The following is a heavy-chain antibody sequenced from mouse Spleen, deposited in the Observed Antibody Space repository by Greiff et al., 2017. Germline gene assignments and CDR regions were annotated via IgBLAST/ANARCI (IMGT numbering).Heavy chain of an antibody. CDR2: ISSGGDYI. D-gene: IGHD1-1*01. CDR1: GFTFSSYA. CDR3: TRDRGIYYYGSSPFDV. V-gene: IGHV5-9-1*02. J-gene: IGHJ1*03. Sequence: EVQRVESGEGLVKPGGSLKLSCAASGFTFSSYAMSWVRQTPEKRLEWVAYISSGGDYIYYADTVKGRFTISRDNARNTLYLQMSSLKSEDTAMYYCTRDRGIYYYGSSPFDVWGTGTTVTVSS.